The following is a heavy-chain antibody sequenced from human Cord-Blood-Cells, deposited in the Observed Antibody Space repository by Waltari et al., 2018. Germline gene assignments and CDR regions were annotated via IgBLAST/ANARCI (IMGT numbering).Heavy chain of an antibody. V-gene: IGHV1-46*01. D-gene: IGHD5-18*01. Sequence: QVQLVQSGAEVKKPGASVTVSCKASEHTFTSYYMHWLRQAPGQGLEWMGITNPSGGSTSYAQKFQGRVTMTRDTSTSTVYMELSSLRSEDTAVYYCARFSYAPHYYGMDVWGQGTTVTVSS. J-gene: IGHJ6*02. CDR3: ARFSYAPHYYGMDV. CDR1: EHTFTSYY. CDR2: TNPSGGST.